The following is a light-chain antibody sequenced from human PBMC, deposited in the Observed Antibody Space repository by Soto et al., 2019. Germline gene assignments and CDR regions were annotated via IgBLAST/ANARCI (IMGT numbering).Light chain of an antibody. Sequence: DLQMTQSPSSLSASVGDRVTITCRASQSISSYLNWYQQKPGKAPKLLIYAASSLQSGVPSRFSGSGSGTDFTLTISSLQPEDFVTYYCQQSYSTPSTFGGGTKVEIK. CDR1: QSISSY. J-gene: IGKJ4*01. CDR3: QQSYSTPST. CDR2: AAS. V-gene: IGKV1-39*01.